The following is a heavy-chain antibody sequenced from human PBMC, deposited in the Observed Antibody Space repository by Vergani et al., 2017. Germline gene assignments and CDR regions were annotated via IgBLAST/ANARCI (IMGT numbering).Heavy chain of an antibody. J-gene: IGHJ4*02. V-gene: IGHV4-34*01. CDR3: ASTFAGYYDGSGYYYNYFDY. D-gene: IGHD3-22*01. CDR1: GGSFSGYY. Sequence: QVQLQQWGAGLLKPSETLSLTCAVYGGSFSGYYWSWIRQPPGKGLEWIGEINHSGSTNYNPSLKSRVTISVDTSKNQFSLKLSSVTAADTAVYYCASTFAGYYDGSGYYYNYFDYWGQGTLVTVSS. CDR2: INHSGST.